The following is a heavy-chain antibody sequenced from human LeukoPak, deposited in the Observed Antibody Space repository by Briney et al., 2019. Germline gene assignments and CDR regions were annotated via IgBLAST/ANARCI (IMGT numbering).Heavy chain of an antibody. V-gene: IGHV1-2*02. CDR3: ARGSIAVAGSDPYYYYGMDV. J-gene: IGHJ6*02. Sequence: ASVKVSCKASGYTFIGYYMHWVRQAPGQGLEWMGWINPNSGGTNYAQKFQGRVTMTRDTSISTAYMELSRLRSDDTAVYYCARGSIAVAGSDPYYYYGMDVWGQGTTVTVSS. D-gene: IGHD6-19*01. CDR1: GYTFIGYY. CDR2: INPNSGGT.